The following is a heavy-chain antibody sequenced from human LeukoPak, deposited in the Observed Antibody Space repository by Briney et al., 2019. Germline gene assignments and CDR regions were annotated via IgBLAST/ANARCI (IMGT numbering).Heavy chain of an antibody. CDR3: AMIMGDAFDM. CDR2: IRHDGRSK. Sequence: GGSLRLSCAASGFMFSTYGMHWVRQAPGKGLEWVAFIRHDGRSKYYADSVKGRFTISRDNSKNTLFLQMSSLRADDTAVYYCAMIMGDAFDMWGQGTMVTVSS. D-gene: IGHD2-8*01. J-gene: IGHJ3*02. CDR1: GFMFSTYG. V-gene: IGHV3-30*02.